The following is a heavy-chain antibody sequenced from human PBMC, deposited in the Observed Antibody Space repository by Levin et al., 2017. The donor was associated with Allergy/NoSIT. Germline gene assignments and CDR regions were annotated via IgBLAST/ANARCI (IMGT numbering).Heavy chain of an antibody. CDR3: APMSSGIDGVSLFDY. CDR1: GFSLTAGGMR. D-gene: IGHD2-8*02. Sequence: SGPTLVKPTQTLRLTCTFSGFSLTAGGMRLSWIRQPPGKALEWLARIYWDDDKFYTPSLETRLTISKDTSDNQVVLTLTNMETVDTATYYCAPMSSGIDGVSLFDYWGQGILVNFCS. CDR2: IYWDDDK. J-gene: IGHJ4*02. V-gene: IGHV2-70*04.